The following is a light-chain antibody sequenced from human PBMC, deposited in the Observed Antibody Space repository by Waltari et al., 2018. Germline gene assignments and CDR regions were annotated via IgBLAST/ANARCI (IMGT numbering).Light chain of an antibody. CDR2: HAS. V-gene: IGKV1-12*01. Sequence: DIRMTQSPSSVSASVGDRVPITCRASQDIRTWLAWYQQKPGKAPRLLIYHASGLQSGVPSRFSGSGSGTDFTHTISSLQPEDFATYSCQQSGTFPPTFGPGTKVEI. J-gene: IGKJ1*01. CDR3: QQSGTFPPT. CDR1: QDIRTW.